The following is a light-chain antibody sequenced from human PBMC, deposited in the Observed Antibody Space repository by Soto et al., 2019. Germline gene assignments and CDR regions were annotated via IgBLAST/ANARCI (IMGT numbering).Light chain of an antibody. Sequence: DIQMTPSPSTLSASVGDRVTITCRASQSISSWLAWYQQKPGKAPKLLIYAASTLQSGVPPRFSGSGSGTDFTLTISSLQPEDFATYYCQQLNSYPLTFGGGTKVDI. CDR2: AAS. CDR1: QSISSW. V-gene: IGKV1-5*01. CDR3: QQLNSYPLT. J-gene: IGKJ4*01.